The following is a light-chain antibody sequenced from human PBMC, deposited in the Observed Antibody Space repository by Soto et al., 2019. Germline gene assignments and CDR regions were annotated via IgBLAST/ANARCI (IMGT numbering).Light chain of an antibody. Sequence: DIPMTQSPSTLSASVGDRVTITCRARQSISSWLAWYQQKPGKAPKLLIYKASSLESGVPSRFSGRGSGTEFTLAISSLQPDDFATYYCQQYNSYWTFGQGKKVEIK. CDR3: QQYNSYWT. V-gene: IGKV1-5*03. CDR1: QSISSW. CDR2: KAS. J-gene: IGKJ1*01.